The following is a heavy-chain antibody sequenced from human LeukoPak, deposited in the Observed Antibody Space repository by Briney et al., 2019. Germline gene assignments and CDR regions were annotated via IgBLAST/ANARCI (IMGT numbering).Heavy chain of an antibody. D-gene: IGHD3-10*01. V-gene: IGHV1-18*01. Sequence: GASVKVSCKASGYTFTSYGMSWVRQAPGQGLEWMGWISAYSGTTNYAQKLKGGVTMTTDTSTSTAYMELRRLRSDDTAVYYCARRGPRTFDYWGQGTLVTVSS. CDR2: ISAYSGTT. J-gene: IGHJ4*02. CDR3: ARRGPRTFDY. CDR1: GYTFTSYG.